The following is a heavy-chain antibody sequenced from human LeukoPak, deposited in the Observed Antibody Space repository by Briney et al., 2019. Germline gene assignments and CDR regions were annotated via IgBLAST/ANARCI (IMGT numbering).Heavy chain of an antibody. CDR1: GGSISRYY. CDR2: IYTSGST. V-gene: IGHV4-4*07. D-gene: IGHD3-22*01. Sequence: SETLSLTCTVSGGSISRYYWSWIRQPAGKGLEWIGRIYTSGSTNYNPSLKSRVTMSVDTSKNQFSLKLSSVTAADTAVYYCARDWRSGYYLSWFDPWGQGTLVTVSS. J-gene: IGHJ5*02. CDR3: ARDWRSGYYLSWFDP.